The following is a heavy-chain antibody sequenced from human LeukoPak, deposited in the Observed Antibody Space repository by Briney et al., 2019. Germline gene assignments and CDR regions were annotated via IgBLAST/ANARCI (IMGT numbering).Heavy chain of an antibody. D-gene: IGHD2-2*01. CDR3: ARRDGYCSSTSCYADYYYGMDV. V-gene: IGHV5-51*01. CDR2: IYPGDSDT. CDR1: GYSFTSYW. J-gene: IGHJ6*02. Sequence: GESLKISCQGSGYSFTSYWIGWVRQLPGKGLEWMGIIYPGDSDTTYSPSFQGQVTISANKSISTAYLQWSSLKASDTAMYYCARRDGYCSSTSCYADYYYGMDVWGQGTTVTVSS.